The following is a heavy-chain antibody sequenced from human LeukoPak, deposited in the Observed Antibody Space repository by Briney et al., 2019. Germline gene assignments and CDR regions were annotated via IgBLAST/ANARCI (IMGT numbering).Heavy chain of an antibody. J-gene: IGHJ4*02. V-gene: IGHV4-34*01. CDR2: INHSGST. D-gene: IGHD3-16*02. Sequence: PSETLSLTCAVYGGSFSGYYWSWIRQPPGKGLEWIGEINHSGSTNYNPSLKSRVTISVDTSKYQFSLKLSSVTAADTAVYYCARGRFYGDYIWGSYRPGSYFDYWGQGTLVTVSS. CDR1: GGSFSGYY. CDR3: ARGRFYGDYIWGSYRPGSYFDY.